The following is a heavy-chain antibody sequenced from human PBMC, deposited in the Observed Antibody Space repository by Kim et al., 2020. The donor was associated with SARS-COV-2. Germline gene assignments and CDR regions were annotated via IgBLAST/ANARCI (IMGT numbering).Heavy chain of an antibody. D-gene: IGHD5-12*01. J-gene: IGHJ4*02. CDR1: GGSSSSYY. CDR2: INHSGTT. V-gene: IGHV4-34*01. Sequence: SETLSLTCVVYGGSSSSYYWNWIRQAPGKGLEWIGEINHSGTTNLNPSLKGRVTVSVDASKNQFSLTLMSVTAADTAVYYCARDEVGTSHWGQGTLVTVSS. CDR3: ARDEVGTSH.